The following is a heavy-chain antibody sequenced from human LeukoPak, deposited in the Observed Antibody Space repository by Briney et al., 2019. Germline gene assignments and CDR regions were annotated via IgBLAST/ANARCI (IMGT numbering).Heavy chain of an antibody. J-gene: IGHJ5*02. CDR3: ARANLRGVQWMNWFDP. D-gene: IGHD3-10*01. V-gene: IGHV4-59*01. Sequence: PSETLSLTCTVSGDSISSYYWSWIRQPPGKGLEWIGYIYYSGSTNYNPSLKSRVTISVDTSKNQFSLKLSSVTAADTAVYYCARANLRGVQWMNWFDPWGQGTLVTVSS. CDR1: GDSISSYY. CDR2: IYYSGST.